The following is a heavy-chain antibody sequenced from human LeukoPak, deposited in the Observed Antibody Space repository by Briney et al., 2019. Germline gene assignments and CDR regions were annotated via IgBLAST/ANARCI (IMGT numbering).Heavy chain of an antibody. V-gene: IGHV1-18*01. CDR1: GYTFSSYG. J-gene: IGHJ4*02. CDR2: ISAYSGNT. CDR3: ARDCSGSSCYWIH. D-gene: IGHD2-15*01. Sequence: ASVKVSCKASGYTFSSYGISWVRQAPGQGLEWLGYISAYSGNTNYAQKVQGRVTMTRDTSKSTAYMEMRRLRADYTAVYSCARDCSGSSCYWIHWGQGTLVTVSS.